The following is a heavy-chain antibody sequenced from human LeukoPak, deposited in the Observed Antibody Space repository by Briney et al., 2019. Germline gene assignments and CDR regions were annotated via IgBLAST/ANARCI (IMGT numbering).Heavy chain of an antibody. Sequence: GGSLRLSCAASGFTLSSYAMSWVRQAPGKGLEWVSAISDSGNTYHADSVKGRFTISRDSSKNTLFLQMNRLRPEDAAVYYCAKAPVTTCRGAYCYPFDYWGQGTLVAVSS. CDR3: AKAPVTTCRGAYCYPFDY. V-gene: IGHV3-23*01. D-gene: IGHD2-21*01. CDR2: ISDSGNT. J-gene: IGHJ4*02. CDR1: GFTLSSYA.